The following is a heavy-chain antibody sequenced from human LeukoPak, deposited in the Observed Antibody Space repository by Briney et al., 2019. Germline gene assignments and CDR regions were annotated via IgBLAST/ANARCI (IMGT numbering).Heavy chain of an antibody. Sequence: SETLSLTCTVSGDSVSSSNYYWAWIRQPPGKGLEWIGYIYYRGSTNYNPSLKSRVTISVDTSKNQFSLKLASVTAADTAVYYCARGYTSSSEPFDYWGQGTLVTVSS. D-gene: IGHD6-6*01. CDR2: IYYRGST. CDR3: ARGYTSSSEPFDY. V-gene: IGHV4-61*01. J-gene: IGHJ4*02. CDR1: GDSVSSSNYY.